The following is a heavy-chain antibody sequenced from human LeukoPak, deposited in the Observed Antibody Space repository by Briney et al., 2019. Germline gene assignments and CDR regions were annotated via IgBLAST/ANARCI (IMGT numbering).Heavy chain of an antibody. CDR2: IWYDGSNK. D-gene: IGHD5-18*01. V-gene: IGHV3-33*01. CDR1: GFTFSSYG. CDR3: ARDVDTAMAFDY. J-gene: IGHJ4*02. Sequence: PGGSLRLSCAASGFTFSSYGMHWVRQAPGRGLEWVAVIWYDGSNKYYADSVKGRFTISRDNSTNTLYLQMNSLRAEDTAVYYCARDVDTAMAFDYWGQGTLVTVSS.